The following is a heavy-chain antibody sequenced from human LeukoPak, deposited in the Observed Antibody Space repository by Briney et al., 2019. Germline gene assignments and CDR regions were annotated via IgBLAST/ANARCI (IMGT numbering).Heavy chain of an antibody. D-gene: IGHD3-22*01. CDR3: ARDGIVTWMMYYFDY. V-gene: IGHV3-48*02. Sequence: GGSLRLSCAASGFTFSSYSMNWVRQAPGKGLEWVSYISSSSSTIYYAYSVKGRFTISRDNAKNSLYLQMNSLRDEATAVYYCARDGIVTWMMYYFDYWGQGTLVTVSS. J-gene: IGHJ4*02. CDR1: GFTFSSYS. CDR2: ISSSSSTI.